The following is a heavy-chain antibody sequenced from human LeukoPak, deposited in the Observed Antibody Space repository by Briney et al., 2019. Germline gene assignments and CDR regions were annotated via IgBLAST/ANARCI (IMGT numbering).Heavy chain of an antibody. CDR2: INPSGGST. CDR1: GYTFTSYD. J-gene: IGHJ3*02. D-gene: IGHD3-22*01. V-gene: IGHV1-46*01. CDR3: AREGVVVADI. Sequence: ASVKVSCKASGYTFTSYDINWVRQATGQGLEWMGRINPSGGSTSYAQKFQGRVTMTRDMSTSTGYMELSSLRSEDTAAYYCAREGVVVADIWGQGTMVTVSS.